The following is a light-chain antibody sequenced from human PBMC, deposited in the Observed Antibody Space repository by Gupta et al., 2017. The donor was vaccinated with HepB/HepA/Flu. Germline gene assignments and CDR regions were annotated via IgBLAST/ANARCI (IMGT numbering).Light chain of an antibody. J-gene: IGLJ2*01. Sequence: QSVLTQPPSASGTPGPRVPISCSGSSSNIGSNTVTWYQQRPGTAPKLLIYSNNRRPSGVPDRFSGSKSGTSASLAISGLQSEEEADYYCAAWDDSLNGGVFGGGTKLTVL. CDR3: AAWDDSLNGGV. CDR1: SSNIGSNT. CDR2: SNN. V-gene: IGLV1-44*01.